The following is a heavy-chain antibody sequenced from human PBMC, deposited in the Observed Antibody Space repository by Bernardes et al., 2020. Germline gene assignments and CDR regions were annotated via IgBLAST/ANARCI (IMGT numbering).Heavy chain of an antibody. V-gene: IGHV1-2*04. J-gene: IGHJ5*02. CDR2: INPNSGGT. CDR3: ARAAPLWFRESNWFDP. Sequence: ASVKVSCKASGYTFTGYYMHWVRQAPGQGLEWMGWINPNSGGTNYAQKFQGWVTMTRDTSISTAYMELSRLRSDDTAVYYCARAAPLWFRESNWFDPWGQGTLVTVSS. CDR1: GYTFTGYY. D-gene: IGHD3-10*01.